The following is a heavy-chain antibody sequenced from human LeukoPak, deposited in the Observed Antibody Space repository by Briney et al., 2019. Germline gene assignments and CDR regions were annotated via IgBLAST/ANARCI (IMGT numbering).Heavy chain of an antibody. Sequence: SETLSLTCTVSGGSVSSGSYYWSWIRQPPGKGLEWIGYIYYSGSTNYNPSLKSRVTISVDTSKNQFSLKLSSVTGADTAVYYCASLLYGDYDFDYWGQGTLVTVSS. V-gene: IGHV4-61*01. CDR3: ASLLYGDYDFDY. D-gene: IGHD4-17*01. CDR1: GGSVSSGSYY. J-gene: IGHJ4*02. CDR2: IYYSGST.